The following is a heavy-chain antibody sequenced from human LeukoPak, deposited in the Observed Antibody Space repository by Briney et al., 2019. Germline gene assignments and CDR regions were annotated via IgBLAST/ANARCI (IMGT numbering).Heavy chain of an antibody. V-gene: IGHV4-4*07. Sequence: SETLSLTCTVSGGSISSYYWSWIRQPAGKGLEWIGRIYTSGSTNYNPSLKSRVTISVDTAKNQFSLKLRSVTAADTAVYYCARDDDEAEAFDIWGQGTMVTVSS. CDR3: ARDDDEAEAFDI. D-gene: IGHD3-3*01. CDR1: GGSISSYY. CDR2: IYTSGST. J-gene: IGHJ3*02.